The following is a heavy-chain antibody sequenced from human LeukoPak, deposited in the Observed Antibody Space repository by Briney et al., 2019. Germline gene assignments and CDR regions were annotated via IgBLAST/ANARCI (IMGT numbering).Heavy chain of an antibody. CDR1: GYTFTSYF. D-gene: IGHD6-13*01. CDR3: ASHLLSLQQLVMGDAFDI. J-gene: IGHJ3*02. Sequence: GASVKVSCKASGYTFTSYFMHWVRQAPGQGLEWMGWINPNTGGTKNAQKFQGRISMTRDTSISTAHMELSRLTSDDMAVYYCASHLLSLQQLVMGDAFDIWGQGTMVTVSS. CDR2: INPNTGGT. V-gene: IGHV1-2*02.